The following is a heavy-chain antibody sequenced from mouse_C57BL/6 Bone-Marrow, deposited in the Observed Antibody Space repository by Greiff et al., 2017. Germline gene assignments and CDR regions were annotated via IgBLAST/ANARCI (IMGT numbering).Heavy chain of an antibody. V-gene: IGHV1-80*01. J-gene: IGHJ3*01. Sequence: VQLQQSGAELVKPGASVKISCKASGYAFSSYWMNWVKQRPGKGLAWIGQIYPGDGDTNSNGKFKGKATLTADKSSSTAYMQLSSLTSEDAAVYFCARSNYGSFAWFAYWGKGTLVTVSA. CDR3: ARSNYGSFAWFAY. CDR2: IYPGDGDT. CDR1: GYAFSSYW. D-gene: IGHD1-1*01.